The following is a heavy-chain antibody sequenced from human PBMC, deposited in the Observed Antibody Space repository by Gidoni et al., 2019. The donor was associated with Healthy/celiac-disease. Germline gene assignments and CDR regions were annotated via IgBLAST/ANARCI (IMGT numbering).Heavy chain of an antibody. CDR2: FDPEDGET. CDR3: ATRAPRESSDAFDI. CDR1: GYTLTELS. Sequence: QVQLVQSGAAVKKPGASVKVSCKFSGYTLTELSMHWVRQAPGKGLEWMGGFDPEDGETIYAQKFQGRVTMTEDTSTDTAYMELSSLRSEDTAVYYCATRAPRESSDAFDIWGQGTMVTVSS. V-gene: IGHV1-24*01. J-gene: IGHJ3*02.